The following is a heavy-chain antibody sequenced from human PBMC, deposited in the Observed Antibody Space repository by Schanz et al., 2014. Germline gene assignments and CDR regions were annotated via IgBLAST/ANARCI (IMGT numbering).Heavy chain of an antibody. CDR3: AKHLYQYNYYGMDV. V-gene: IGHV3-23*01. CDR2: ISGSGGST. J-gene: IGHJ6*02. CDR1: GFTFSSYT. D-gene: IGHD2-2*02. Sequence: EVQLLESGGGLVRPGGSLRLSCAASGFTFSSYTMNWVRQAPGKGLEWVSAISGSGGSTVYADSVKGRFTISRDNSNNTVFLQMNSLRAEDTAVYYCAKHLYQYNYYGMDVWGQGTTVTVSS.